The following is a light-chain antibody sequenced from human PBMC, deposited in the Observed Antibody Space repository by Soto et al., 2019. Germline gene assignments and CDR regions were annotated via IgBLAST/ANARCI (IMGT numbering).Light chain of an antibody. CDR1: QGINSW. CDR3: QQANSFPYT. CDR2: AAS. V-gene: IGKV1-12*01. Sequence: DLQMTQSPSAVSASVGDRVTITCRASQGINSWLAWYQQRPGKAPKLLIYAASSLQSGVPSRFSGSGSGTDFTLTISSLQPEDFATYYCQQANSFPYTFGQGTKLEIK. J-gene: IGKJ2*01.